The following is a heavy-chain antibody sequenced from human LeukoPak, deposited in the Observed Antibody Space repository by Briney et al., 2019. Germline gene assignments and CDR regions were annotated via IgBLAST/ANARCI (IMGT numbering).Heavy chain of an antibody. CDR2: INPHSGDT. CDR1: GYSFTYNH. V-gene: IGHV1-2*02. J-gene: IGHJ6*02. Sequence: ASVKVSCKASGYSFTYNHIHWVRQAPGQGLGWMGWINPHSGDTNYTQKFQDRVTMIRDTSNRTVYMEVTRLRSDDTAVYYCVRDAPTGVYGMDVWGQGTTVTVSS. CDR3: VRDAPTGVYGMDV. D-gene: IGHD1-1*01.